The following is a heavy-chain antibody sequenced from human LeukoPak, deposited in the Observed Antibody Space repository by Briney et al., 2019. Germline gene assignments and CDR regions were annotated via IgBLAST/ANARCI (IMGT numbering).Heavy chain of an antibody. V-gene: IGHV3-21*01. D-gene: IGHD2-21*02. Sequence: GGSLRLSWAPDSFTFASRAIKRVRQAPGKGLEWVSSISSSSTYIYYADSVKGRFTISRADAKHSLYLQMDSLRAEARAVNYCTRKLRSTMTADFSAVVYWGQGTLVTVSS. CDR1: SFTFASRA. J-gene: IGHJ4*02. CDR3: TRKLRSTMTADFSAVVY. CDR2: ISSSSTYI.